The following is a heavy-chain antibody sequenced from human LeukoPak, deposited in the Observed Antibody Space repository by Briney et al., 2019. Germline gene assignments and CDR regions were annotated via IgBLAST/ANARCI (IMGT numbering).Heavy chain of an antibody. V-gene: IGHV3-21*01. CDR3: ARDPPYYDNSGYYYDY. Sequence: GGSLRLSCAASGFTFSPYSMNWVRQAPGKGLEWVSSISGSSLYIYYADPVKRRFTISRDNTKNSLYLQLNSLRAEDTAVYYCARDPPYYDNSGYYYDYWGQGTLVTVSS. CDR2: ISGSSLYI. J-gene: IGHJ4*02. D-gene: IGHD3-22*01. CDR1: GFTFSPYS.